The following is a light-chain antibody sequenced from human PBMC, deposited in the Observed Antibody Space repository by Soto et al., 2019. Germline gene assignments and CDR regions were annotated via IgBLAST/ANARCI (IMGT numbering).Light chain of an antibody. CDR1: QSVSSN. CDR2: GAS. V-gene: IGKV3-15*01. Sequence: EIVMTQSPATLSVSLGERATLSCRASQSVSSNLAWYQQKPGQAPRLLIYGASTRATGIPARFSGSGSGTEFTLTISSLQSEDFAVYYCQQYNNWLTTFGQGTKVEIK. CDR3: QQYNNWLTT. J-gene: IGKJ1*01.